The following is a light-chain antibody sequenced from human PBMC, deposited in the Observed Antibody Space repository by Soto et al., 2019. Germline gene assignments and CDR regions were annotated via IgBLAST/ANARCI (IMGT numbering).Light chain of an antibody. CDR2: EVS. Sequence: QPVLTQPASVSGSPGQSITISCTGTSSDVGSYNLVSWYQQHPGKAPKLMIYEVSKRPSGVSNRFSGSKSGNTASLTISGLQAEDEADYYCCSYAGSSIEVFGGGTKLTVL. CDR1: SSDVGSYNL. J-gene: IGLJ3*02. V-gene: IGLV2-23*02. CDR3: CSYAGSSIEV.